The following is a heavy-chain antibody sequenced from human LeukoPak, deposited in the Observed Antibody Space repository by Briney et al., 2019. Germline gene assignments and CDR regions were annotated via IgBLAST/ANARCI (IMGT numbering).Heavy chain of an antibody. CDR1: GGSISSTSYY. Sequence: SETLSLTCTVSGGSISSTSYYWGWIRPPPGKWREWSGNIYFSGSTYSNPSVKSRITISVDTSKNQFSLRLTSVPGAGPVVYYCASLSIVGATGAPNGGQGTLVTVP. CDR3: ASLSIVGATGAPN. V-gene: IGHV4-39*01. CDR2: IYFSGST. J-gene: IGHJ1*01. D-gene: IGHD1-26*01.